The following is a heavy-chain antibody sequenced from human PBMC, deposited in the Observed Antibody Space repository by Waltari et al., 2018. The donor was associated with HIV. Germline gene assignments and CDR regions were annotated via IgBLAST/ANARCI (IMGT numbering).Heavy chain of an antibody. D-gene: IGHD1-7*01. CDR3: ARGLNWNYGFF. J-gene: IGHJ4*02. CDR1: GFIFSNFW. CDR2: RNQDGSAT. Sequence: EVQLVESGGGLVQPGGSLRLSCTTSGFIFSNFWLSWVRQAPGRGLEGLANRNQDGSATYSVGSVKGRFTVSRDNAKTSLYLQMNSLRAEDTAVYYCARGLNWNYGFFWGQGSLVTVSS. V-gene: IGHV3-7*01.